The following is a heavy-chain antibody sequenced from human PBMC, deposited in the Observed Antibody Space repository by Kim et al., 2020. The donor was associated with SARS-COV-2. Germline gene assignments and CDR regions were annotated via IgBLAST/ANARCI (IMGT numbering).Heavy chain of an antibody. CDR2: IYYSGST. D-gene: IGHD3-3*01. Sequence: SETLSLTCTVSGGSISSGDYYWSWLRQPPGKGLEWIGYIYYSGSTYYNPSLKSRVTISVDTSKNQFSLKLSSVTAADTAVYYCARGYDFWSGYPYYYYGMDVWGQGTTVTVSS. CDR3: ARGYDFWSGYPYYYYGMDV. V-gene: IGHV4-30-4*01. CDR1: GGSISSGDYY. J-gene: IGHJ6*02.